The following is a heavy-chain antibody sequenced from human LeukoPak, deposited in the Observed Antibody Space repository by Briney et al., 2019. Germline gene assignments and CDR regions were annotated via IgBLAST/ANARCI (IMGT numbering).Heavy chain of an antibody. D-gene: IGHD7-27*01. Sequence: SETLSLTCTVSGGSISSYYWSWIRQPPGKGLEWIGYIYYSGSTNYNPSLKSQVTISVDTSKNQFSLKLSSVTAADTAVYYCAGSNWGYHKFDYWGQGTLVTVSS. CDR3: AGSNWGYHKFDY. CDR2: IYYSGST. CDR1: GGSISSYY. V-gene: IGHV4-59*08. J-gene: IGHJ4*02.